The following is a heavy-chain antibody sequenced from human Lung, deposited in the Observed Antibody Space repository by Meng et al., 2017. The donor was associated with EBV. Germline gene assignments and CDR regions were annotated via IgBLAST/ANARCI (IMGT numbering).Heavy chain of an antibody. D-gene: IGHD3-9*01. CDR2: INHSGST. V-gene: IGHV4-34*01. CDR1: GGSFSGYY. CDR3: ARGDIPGDAFDI. J-gene: IGHJ3*02. Sequence: VHIHQWGAGLLKPSEPLSPTWHGYGGSFSGYYWSWLRQPPGKWLDWIGEINHSGSTNYNPSLKSQVTISVDTSKNQFSLKLSSVTAADTAVYYCARGDIPGDAFDIWGQGTMVTVSS.